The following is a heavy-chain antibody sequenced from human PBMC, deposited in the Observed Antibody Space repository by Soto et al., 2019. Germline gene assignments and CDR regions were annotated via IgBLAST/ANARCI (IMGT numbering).Heavy chain of an antibody. CDR3: ARREYCSGGSCYGRYY. CDR2: IIPILGIA. D-gene: IGHD2-15*01. CDR1: GGTFSSYT. V-gene: IGHV1-69*02. Sequence: SVKVSCKASGGTFSSYTISWVRQAPGQGLEWMGKIIPILGIANYAQKFQGRVTITADKSTSTAYMELSSLRSEDTAVYYCARREYCSGGSCYGRYYWGQGTLVTVSS. J-gene: IGHJ4*02.